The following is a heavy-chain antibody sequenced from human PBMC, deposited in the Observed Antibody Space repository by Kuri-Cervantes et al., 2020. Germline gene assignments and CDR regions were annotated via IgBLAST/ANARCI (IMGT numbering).Heavy chain of an antibody. J-gene: IGHJ3*02. CDR2: MNHRGST. Sequence: GSLRLSCAVYDGSFSGSSWTWIRQPAGKGLEWIGEMNHRGSTNYNPSLKSRVTISVDTSKNQFSLKLSSVTAADTAVYYCARAFLPGFYDSSGQGAFDIWGQGTMVTVSS. CDR3: ARAFLPGFYDSSGQGAFDI. D-gene: IGHD3-22*01. V-gene: IGHV4-34*01. CDR1: DGSFSGSS.